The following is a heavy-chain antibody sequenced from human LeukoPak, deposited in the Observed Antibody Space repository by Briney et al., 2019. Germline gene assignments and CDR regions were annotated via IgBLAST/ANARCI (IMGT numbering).Heavy chain of an antibody. D-gene: IGHD6-19*01. Sequence: GGSLRLSCAASRFTFSSYWMSWVRQAPGKGLEWVANIKQDGSEKYYVDSVKGRFTISRDNAKNSLYLQMNSLRAEDTAVYYCAREWVAGYKFYYYYYGMDVWGQGTMVTVSS. V-gene: IGHV3-7*01. CDR1: RFTFSSYW. CDR3: AREWVAGYKFYYYYYGMDV. J-gene: IGHJ6*02. CDR2: IKQDGSEK.